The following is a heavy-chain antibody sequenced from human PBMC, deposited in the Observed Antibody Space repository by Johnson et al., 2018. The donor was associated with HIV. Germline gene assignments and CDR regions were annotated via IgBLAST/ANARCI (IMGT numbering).Heavy chain of an antibody. J-gene: IGHJ3*01. D-gene: IGHD1-26*01. CDR2: ISYDGSNK. Sequence: QVQLVESGGGVVQPGRSLRLSCAASGFTFSSYGMHWVRQAPGKGLEWVAVISYDGSNKYYADSVKGRFTISRDNSKNTLYLQMNSLRAEDTAVYYCAKEESGSFLAFDFWGQGTMVAVSS. V-gene: IGHV3-30*18. CDR3: AKEESGSFLAFDF. CDR1: GFTFSSYG.